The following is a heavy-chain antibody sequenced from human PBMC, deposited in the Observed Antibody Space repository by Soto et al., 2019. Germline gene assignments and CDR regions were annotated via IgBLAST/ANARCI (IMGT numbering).Heavy chain of an antibody. V-gene: IGHV3-23*01. CDR2: ISGTGSRT. CDR3: ARGGRYTYGYGDYSYGMDV. Sequence: EVQVLESGGGLVQPGGSLRLSCAASGFSFGDYAMSWVRQAPGKGLEWVSGISGTGSRTSYADSVRGRFTISRDNVNNTLSLQMDSLRAEDTAVYYCARGGRYTYGYGDYSYGMDVWGQGTTVTVS. D-gene: IGHD5-18*01. J-gene: IGHJ6*02. CDR1: GFSFGDYA.